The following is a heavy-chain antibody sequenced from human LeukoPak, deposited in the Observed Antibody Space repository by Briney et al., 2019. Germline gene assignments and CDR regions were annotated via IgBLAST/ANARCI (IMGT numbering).Heavy chain of an antibody. CDR1: GYTFTNYG. CDR2: ISAYNGDT. V-gene: IGHV1-18*01. J-gene: IGHJ3*02. Sequence: ASVKVSCKASGYTFTNYGINWVRQAPGQGLEWMGWISAYNGDTNFAQKLQGRVTMTTDTSMSTAYMELRSLRSDDTAVYYCARDRARTVTTAFDIWGQGTMVTVSS. CDR3: ARDRARTVTTAFDI. D-gene: IGHD4-17*01.